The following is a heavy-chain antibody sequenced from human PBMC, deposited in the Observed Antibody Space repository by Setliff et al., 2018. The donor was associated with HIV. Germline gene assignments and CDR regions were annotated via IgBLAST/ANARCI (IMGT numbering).Heavy chain of an antibody. D-gene: IGHD3-10*01. Sequence: ASVKVSCKASGYTFTNYDINWVRQATGQGLEWMGWMNPNSGNTGYAQKFQGRVTMTRNTSISTAYMELSSLRSEDTAVYYCARGKGVGGVIITGGLDVWGQGTTVTVSS. CDR2: MNPNSGNT. V-gene: IGHV1-8*01. CDR3: ARGKGVGGVIITGGLDV. CDR1: GYTFTNYD. J-gene: IGHJ6*02.